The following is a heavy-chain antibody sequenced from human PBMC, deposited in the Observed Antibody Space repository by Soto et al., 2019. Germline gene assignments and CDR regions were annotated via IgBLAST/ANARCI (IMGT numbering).Heavy chain of an antibody. J-gene: IGHJ4*02. D-gene: IGHD3-16*02. CDR3: ASLSYDYVWGSYRYWH. CDR2: IYYSGST. CDR1: GGSISSSSYY. V-gene: IGHV4-39*01. Sequence: PSETLSLTCTVSGGSISSSSYYWGWIRQPPGKGLEWIGSIYYSGSTYYNQSLKSRVTISVDTSKNQFSLKLSSVTAADTDVYYCASLSYDYVWGSYRYWHWGQGTLVTVSS.